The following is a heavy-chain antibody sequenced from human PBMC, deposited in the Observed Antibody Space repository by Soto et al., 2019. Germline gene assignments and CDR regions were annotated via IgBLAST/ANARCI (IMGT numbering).Heavy chain of an antibody. J-gene: IGHJ4*02. CDR3: AAGTDTAMEQGADY. Sequence: EVQLVESGGGLVKPGGSLRLSCAASGFTFSDHSMNWVRQAPGKGFEWASSISTTGRYIYYSDSMAGRFTISRDNAKNSLYLQINSLRGDDTAIYYCAAGTDTAMEQGADYWGQGTLVTVSS. CDR1: GFTFSDHS. D-gene: IGHD5-18*01. V-gene: IGHV3-21*01. CDR2: ISTTGRYI.